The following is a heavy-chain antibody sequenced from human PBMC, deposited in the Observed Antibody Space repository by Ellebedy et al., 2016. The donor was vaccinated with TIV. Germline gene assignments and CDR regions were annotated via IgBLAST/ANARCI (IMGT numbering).Heavy chain of an antibody. CDR3: TTSHLESQDFDSQNFDY. V-gene: IGHV3-7*01. CDR2: IKEDSGRT. J-gene: IGHJ4*02. Sequence: PGGSLRLSCVGSGFNFSSYWMSWVRQAPGKGLEWVANIKEDSGRTYYVDSVKGRFTISRDNVKSSLYLQMDSLRDEDTAVYYCTTSHLESQDFDSQNFDYWGQGTLVSVSS. D-gene: IGHD3-9*01. CDR1: GFNFSSYW.